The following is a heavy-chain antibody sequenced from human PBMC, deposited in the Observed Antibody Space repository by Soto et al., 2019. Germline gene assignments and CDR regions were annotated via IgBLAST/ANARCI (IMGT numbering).Heavy chain of an antibody. CDR1: GGSISSYY. V-gene: IGHV4-59*01. Sequence: QVQLQESGPGLVKPSETLSLTCTVSGGSISSYYWSWIRQPPGKGLEWIGYIYYSGSTNYNPSLKSRVTISVDTSKNQFSLKLSSVTAADTAVYYCASGVRQWLGPLFDYWGQGTLVTVSS. J-gene: IGHJ4*02. CDR3: ASGVRQWLGPLFDY. D-gene: IGHD6-19*01. CDR2: IYYSGST.